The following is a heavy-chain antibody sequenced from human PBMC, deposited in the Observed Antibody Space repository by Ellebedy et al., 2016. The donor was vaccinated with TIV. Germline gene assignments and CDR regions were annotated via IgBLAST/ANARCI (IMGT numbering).Heavy chain of an antibody. CDR2: INQDGSEK. Sequence: GGSLRLXXAASGFTFSTYWMSWVRQAPGKGLEWVANINQDGSEKYYVDSVKGRFTISRDNAKNTLYLQMNSLRAEDTAVYSCARDRFGELFFEYWGQGTLVTVSS. CDR1: GFTFSTYW. D-gene: IGHD3-10*01. CDR3: ARDRFGELFFEY. V-gene: IGHV3-7*01. J-gene: IGHJ4*02.